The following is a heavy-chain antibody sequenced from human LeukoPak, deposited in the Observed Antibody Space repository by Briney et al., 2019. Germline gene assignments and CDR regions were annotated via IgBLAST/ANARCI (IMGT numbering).Heavy chain of an antibody. V-gene: IGHV5-10-1*01. Sequence: GESLRISCKGSGYHFATYWISWVRQMPGKGLEWMGRIDPSNSYTNYSPSFQGHVTISADKSTNTAYLQWRSLKASDNAIYYCARLGGYDSYWGQGTLVTVSS. CDR1: GYHFATYW. D-gene: IGHD5-12*01. CDR2: IDPSNSYT. J-gene: IGHJ4*02. CDR3: ARLGGYDSY.